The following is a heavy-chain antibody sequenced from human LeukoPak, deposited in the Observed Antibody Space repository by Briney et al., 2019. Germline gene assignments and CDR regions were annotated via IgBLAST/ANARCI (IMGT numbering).Heavy chain of an antibody. J-gene: IGHJ4*02. V-gene: IGHV3-11*06. CDR3: ARHRYCDTTRCYGTDFDY. CDR1: GFTFSDYY. Sequence: GGSLRLYCAASGFTFSDYYMSWIRQAPGKGLEWVSYISSSSTYSNYADSVKGRFTISRDNANNSQDLQMNSLRAEDTAVYYCARHRYCDTTRCYGTDFDYWGQGTLLNVSS. D-gene: IGHD2-2*01. CDR2: ISSSSTYS.